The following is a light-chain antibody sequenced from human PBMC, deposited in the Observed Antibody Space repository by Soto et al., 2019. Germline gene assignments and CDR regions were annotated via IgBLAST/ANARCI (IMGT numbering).Light chain of an antibody. CDR3: QQYNSTPYT. V-gene: IGKV4-1*01. J-gene: IGKJ2*01. Sequence: DIVMTQSPDSLAVSLGERATINCKSSQSVLYTSNNKNFLAWYQLKPGQPPKLLIYWASTRKSGVPDRFSGSGSGTDFTLTISSLQAEDVAVYYCQQYNSTPYTFGQGTKLEIK. CDR2: WAS. CDR1: QSVLYTSNNKNF.